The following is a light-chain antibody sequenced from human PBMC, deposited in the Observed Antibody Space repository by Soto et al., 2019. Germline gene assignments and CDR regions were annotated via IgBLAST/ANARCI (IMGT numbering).Light chain of an antibody. CDR3: QQSYSILWT. CDR2: AAS. J-gene: IGKJ1*01. V-gene: IGKV1-39*01. Sequence: DIQMTQSPSSLSASVGDRVTITCRASQSISSYLNWYQQKPGKAPKLLIYAASSLQSGVPSRFSVSGSGTDFTLTISSLQPEDFATYYCQQSYSILWTFGQGTKVDIK. CDR1: QSISSY.